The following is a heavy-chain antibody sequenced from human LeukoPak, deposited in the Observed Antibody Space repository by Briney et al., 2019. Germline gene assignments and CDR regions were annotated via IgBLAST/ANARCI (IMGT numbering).Heavy chain of an antibody. V-gene: IGHV4-38-2*02. CDR2: LYHTGNT. Sequence: SETLSLTCTVSGYSISSGYYWGWIRQPPGKGLEWIGSLYHTGNTYYNPSLKSRVTISLDTSKNRFSLKLSSVTAADTAVYYCARSSWASHFDYWGQGTLVTVSS. D-gene: IGHD7-27*01. CDR3: ARSSWASHFDY. J-gene: IGHJ4*02. CDR1: GYSISSGYY.